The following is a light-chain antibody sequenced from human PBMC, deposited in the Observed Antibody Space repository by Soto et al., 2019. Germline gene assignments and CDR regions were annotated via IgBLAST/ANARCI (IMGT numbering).Light chain of an antibody. J-gene: IGLJ2*01. V-gene: IGLV2-14*01. CDR2: DVI. Sequence: QSVLTQPASVSGSPGQSITISCTGTSSDVGGYNYVSWFQQYPGKAPKRTTYDVINRPSGVSSRFSGSKSGNTASLTISGLQAEDEADYYCSSYTSISTVVFGGGTKLTVL. CDR3: SSYTSISTVV. CDR1: SSDVGGYNY.